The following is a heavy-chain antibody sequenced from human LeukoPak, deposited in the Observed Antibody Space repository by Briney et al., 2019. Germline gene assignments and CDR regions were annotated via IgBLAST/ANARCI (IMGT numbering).Heavy chain of an antibody. CDR3: ARILSSGWPGGAFDI. V-gene: IGHV4-28*01. CDR2: IYCSGST. J-gene: IGHJ3*02. CDR1: GYSISSSNW. D-gene: IGHD6-19*01. Sequence: SETLSLTCAVSGYSISSSNWWGWIRQSPGKGLEWIGYIYCSGSTYYNPSLKSRVTMSVDTSKNQFSLKLNSVTAVDTAVYYCARILSSGWPGGAFDIWGQGTMVIVSS.